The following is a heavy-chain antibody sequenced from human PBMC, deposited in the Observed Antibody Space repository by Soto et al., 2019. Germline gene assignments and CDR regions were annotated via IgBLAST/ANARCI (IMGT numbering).Heavy chain of an antibody. D-gene: IGHD6-19*01. J-gene: IGHJ4*02. CDR2: ISYDGSNK. CDR3: AKDHPQWLVYYFDY. Sequence: QVQLVESGGGVVQPGRSLRLSCAASGFTFSSYGMHWVRQAPGKGLEWVAVISYDGSNKYYADSVKGRFTISRDNSKNTLYLQMNSLRAEDTAVYYCAKDHPQWLVYYFDYWGQGTLVTVSS. V-gene: IGHV3-30*18. CDR1: GFTFSSYG.